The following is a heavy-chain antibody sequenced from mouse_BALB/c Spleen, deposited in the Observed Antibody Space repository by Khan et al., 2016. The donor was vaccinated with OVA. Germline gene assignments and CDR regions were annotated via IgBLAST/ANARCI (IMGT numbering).Heavy chain of an antibody. Sequence: EVQLVESGGDLVKPGGSLKLSCAASGFTFSTYGMSWVRQTPDRRLEWVATVSTGGSYTYYPDSVQGRFTISRDNAKNTLSLQMNSLKSDDTAIFDCTRLAYYDESEGFDYWGQGTLVTVSA. V-gene: IGHV5-6*01. CDR2: VSTGGSYT. J-gene: IGHJ3*01. D-gene: IGHD1-1*01. CDR3: TRLAYYDESEGFDY. CDR1: GFTFSTYG.